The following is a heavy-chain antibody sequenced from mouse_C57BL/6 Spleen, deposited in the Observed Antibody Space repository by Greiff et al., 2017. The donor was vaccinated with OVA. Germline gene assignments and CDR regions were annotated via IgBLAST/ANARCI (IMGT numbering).Heavy chain of an antibody. J-gene: IGHJ2*01. CDR1: GYTFTDYY. CDR3: ARSFGDGDVDY. D-gene: IGHD3-3*01. CDR2: INPNNGGT. V-gene: IGHV1-26*01. Sequence: VQLKQSGPELVKPGASVKISCKASGYTFTDYYMNWVKQSHGKSLEWIGDINPNNGGTSYNQKFKGKATLTVDKSSSTAYMELRSLTSEDSAVYYCARSFGDGDVDYWGQGTTLTVSS.